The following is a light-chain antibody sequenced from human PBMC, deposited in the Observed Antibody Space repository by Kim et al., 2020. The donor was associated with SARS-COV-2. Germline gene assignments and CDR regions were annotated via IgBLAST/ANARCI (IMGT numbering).Light chain of an antibody. CDR2: AAA. V-gene: IGKV1-39*01. CDR1: QSVSTY. Sequence: DVQMTQSPSSLSASVGDRVTITCRASQSVSTYLNWYQQIRGEAPKLLIYAAASLQSGVPSRFSGSGSETDFTLTISSLQPEDFATYYCQQSFTAPHTFGQGTKLEI. J-gene: IGKJ2*01. CDR3: QQSFTAPHT.